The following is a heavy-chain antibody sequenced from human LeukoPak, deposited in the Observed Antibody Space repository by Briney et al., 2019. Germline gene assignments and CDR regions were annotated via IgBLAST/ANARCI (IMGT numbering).Heavy chain of an antibody. CDR1: GYTFTSYG. CDR3: ARDIYSYGYFDY. Sequence: ASVKVSCEASGYTFTSYGISWVRQAPGQGLEWMGWISAYNGNTNYAQKLQGRVTMTTDTSTSTAYMELRSLRSDDTAVYYCARDIYSYGYFDYWGQGTLVTVSS. D-gene: IGHD5-18*01. V-gene: IGHV1-18*01. CDR2: ISAYNGNT. J-gene: IGHJ4*02.